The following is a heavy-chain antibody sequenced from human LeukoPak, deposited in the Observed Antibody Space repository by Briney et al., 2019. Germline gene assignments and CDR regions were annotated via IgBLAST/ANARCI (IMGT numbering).Heavy chain of an antibody. D-gene: IGHD2-2*01. J-gene: IGHJ6*03. CDR2: IYYSGST. Sequence: SDTLSLTCAVSGDSISRSNWWGWIRQPPGKGQEWIGYIYYSGSTNYNPSLKSRVTISVDTSKNQFSLKLSSVTAADTAVYYCARTSWVNYYYSFMDVWGKGTTVTISS. V-gene: IGHV4-28*01. CDR3: ARTSWVNYYYSFMDV. CDR1: GDSISRSNW.